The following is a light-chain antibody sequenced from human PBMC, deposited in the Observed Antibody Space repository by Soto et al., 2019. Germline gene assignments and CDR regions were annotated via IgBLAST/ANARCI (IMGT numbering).Light chain of an antibody. CDR2: DAS. CDR1: QTINKW. J-gene: IGKJ1*01. Sequence: DIQMTQSPSTLSASVGDRVTITCRASQTINKWLAWYQQKPGKAPKFLIYDASFLQSGVPSRFSGSGSGTEFTLTINSLQPDDSATYYCQQYHTYWWTFGQGTKVDIK. V-gene: IGKV1-5*01. CDR3: QQYHTYWWT.